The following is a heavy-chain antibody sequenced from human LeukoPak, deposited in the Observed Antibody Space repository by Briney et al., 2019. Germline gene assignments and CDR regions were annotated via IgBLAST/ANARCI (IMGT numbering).Heavy chain of an antibody. CDR1: GGTFSSYA. J-gene: IGHJ4*02. CDR3: ARDLESYYDSSGYYCDY. V-gene: IGHV1-69*04. CDR2: IIPILGIA. D-gene: IGHD3-22*01. Sequence: SVTVSCKASGGTFSSYAISWVRQAPGQGLEWMGRIIPILGIANYAQRFQGRVTITADKSTSTAYMELSSLRSEDTAVYYCARDLESYYDSSGYYCDYWGQGTLVTVSS.